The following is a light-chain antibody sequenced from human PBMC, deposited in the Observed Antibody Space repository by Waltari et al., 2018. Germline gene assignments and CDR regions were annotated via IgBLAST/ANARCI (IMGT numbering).Light chain of an antibody. V-gene: IGLV3-19*01. CDR2: GKD. CDR1: SLRTSA. J-gene: IGLJ3*02. Sequence: SSELTQDPAVSVALGQTVRITCQGDSLRTSAASWYKLKPGQAPVLVIYGKDKRPSGIPDRISGDSSGATSSLTITGAQAEDEADYYCSSRNGRANQVVFAGGTKVTVL. CDR3: SSRNGRANQVV.